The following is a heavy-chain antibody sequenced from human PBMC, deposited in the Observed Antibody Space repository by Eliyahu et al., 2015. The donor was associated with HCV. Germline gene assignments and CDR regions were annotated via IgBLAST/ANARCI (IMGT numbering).Heavy chain of an antibody. J-gene: IGHJ4*02. CDR1: GFTFSSYW. CDR3: ARDPSSYGDYFDY. V-gene: IGHV3-7*03. Sequence: EVQLVESGGGLVQPGGSLRLSCAVFGFTFSSYWMSWVRQAPGKGLEWVANIKQDGSEKYYVDSVKGRFTISRDNAKNSLYLQMNSLRAEDTAVYYCARDPSSYGDYFDYWGQGTLVTVSS. D-gene: IGHD4-17*01. CDR2: IKQDGSEK.